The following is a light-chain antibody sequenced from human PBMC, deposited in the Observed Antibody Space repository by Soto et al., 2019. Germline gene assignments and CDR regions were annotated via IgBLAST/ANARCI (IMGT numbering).Light chain of an antibody. CDR2: EVT. J-gene: IGLJ3*02. Sequence: QSALTQPPSVSGSPGQSVTISCIGTSSDIGSNNRVSWYQQSPGTATKLIIYEVTHRPSGAAGRFSGSTSSTTAFLTICRLQAEEEADYYCASYTTRSALVFGGGTKLTVL. V-gene: IGLV2-18*02. CDR1: SSDIGSNNR. CDR3: ASYTTRSALV.